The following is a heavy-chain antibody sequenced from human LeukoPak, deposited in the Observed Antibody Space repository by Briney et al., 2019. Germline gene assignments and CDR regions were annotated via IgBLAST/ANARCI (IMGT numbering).Heavy chain of an antibody. CDR2: TYYRSKWYN. CDR1: GDSASTNGAA. CDR3: VRGSRSAFDI. Sequence: SQTLSLTCVISGDSASTNGAASNSISPSPTRCLEWLGRTYYRSKWYNEYALSVRSRIIITPDTSKNQFSLQLTSVTPEDTAVFYCVRGSRSAFDIWGQGTMVTVSS. V-gene: IGHV6-1*01. J-gene: IGHJ3*02.